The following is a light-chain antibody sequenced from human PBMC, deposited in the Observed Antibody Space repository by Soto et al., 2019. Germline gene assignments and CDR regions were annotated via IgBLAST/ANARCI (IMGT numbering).Light chain of an antibody. Sequence: QSALTQPASVSGSPGQSITISCTGTSSDVGGYNYVSWYQHHPDKAPKLMIYDVNNRPSGVSHRFSGSKSGNTASLTISGLQAEDEAAYYRSSYSSTNTRLVFGGGTKLTVL. CDR3: SSYSSTNTRLV. CDR2: DVN. V-gene: IGLV2-14*03. J-gene: IGLJ2*01. CDR1: SSDVGGYNY.